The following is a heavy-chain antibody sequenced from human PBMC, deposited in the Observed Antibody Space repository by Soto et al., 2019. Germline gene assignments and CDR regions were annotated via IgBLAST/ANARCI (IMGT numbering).Heavy chain of an antibody. CDR2: MNPNSGNT. V-gene: IGHV1-8*01. D-gene: IGHD6-13*01. CDR3: ARGRSSSWQYNWFDP. Sequence: ASVKVSCKASGYTFTSYDINWVRQATGQGLEWMGWMNPNSGNTGYAQKFQGRVTMTRNTSISTAYMELSSLRSEDTAVYYYARGRSSSWQYNWFDPWGQGTLVTVSS. J-gene: IGHJ5*02. CDR1: GYTFTSYD.